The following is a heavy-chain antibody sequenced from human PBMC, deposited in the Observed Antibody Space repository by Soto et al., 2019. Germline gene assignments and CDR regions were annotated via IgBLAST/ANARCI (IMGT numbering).Heavy chain of an antibody. Sequence: PSETLSLTCTVSVASISSSYWSWIRQSPGKGLEWIGYVYYSGSTNYNPSLKSRVTISVDTSKNQFSLKLSSVTAADTAVYYCARGYYDTSGQSNTFDIWGQGTMVTVSS. CDR1: VASISSSY. J-gene: IGHJ3*02. D-gene: IGHD3-22*01. CDR3: ARGYYDTSGQSNTFDI. CDR2: VYYSGST. V-gene: IGHV4-59*01.